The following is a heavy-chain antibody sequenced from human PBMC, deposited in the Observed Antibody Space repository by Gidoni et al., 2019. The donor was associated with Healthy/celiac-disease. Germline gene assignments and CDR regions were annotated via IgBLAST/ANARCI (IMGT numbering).Heavy chain of an antibody. CDR2: ISSNGGST. D-gene: IGHD5-12*01. V-gene: IGHV3-64D*06. CDR1: GFTFSSYA. Sequence: EVQLVESGGGLVQPGGSLSLSCSASGFTFSSYAMHWVRQAPGKGLEYVSAISSNGGSTYYADSVKGRFTISRDNSKNTLYLQMSSLRAEDTAVYYCVKGTVDIKGWFDPWGQGTLVTVSS. J-gene: IGHJ5*02. CDR3: VKGTVDIKGWFDP.